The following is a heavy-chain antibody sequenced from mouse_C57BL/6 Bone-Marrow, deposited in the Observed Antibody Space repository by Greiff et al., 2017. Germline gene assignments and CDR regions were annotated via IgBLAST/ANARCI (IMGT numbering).Heavy chain of an antibody. CDR1: GYTFTTYP. CDR2: FHPSDDDT. D-gene: IGHD1-1*02. CDR3: ARGGNNGGYYFDY. J-gene: IGHJ2*01. V-gene: IGHV1-47*01. Sequence: VQVQQSGAELVKPGASVKMSCKASGYTFTTYPMAWMQQTPGKSLEWIGTFHPSDDDTKYTEKFKGKAPLTVEKSSSTDYLELSRLTSKDAAVYYCARGGNNGGYYFDYWGQGTTLTVSS.